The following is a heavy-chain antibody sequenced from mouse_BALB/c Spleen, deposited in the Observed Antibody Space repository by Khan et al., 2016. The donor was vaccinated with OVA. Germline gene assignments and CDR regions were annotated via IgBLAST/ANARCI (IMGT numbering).Heavy chain of an antibody. V-gene: IGHV5-12*02. CDR2: ISNGGGST. CDR3: ARHGYGKGDAIDD. Sequence: EVELVESGGGLVQPGGSLKLSCATSGFTFSDYYMYWVRQTPEKRLEWVAYISNGGGSTYYPDTVKGRFTISRDNAKNTLYLQMSRLKSEDTAMYYGARHGYGKGDAIDDWGPGTSVTVSS. D-gene: IGHD2-10*02. CDR1: GFTFSDYY. J-gene: IGHJ4*01.